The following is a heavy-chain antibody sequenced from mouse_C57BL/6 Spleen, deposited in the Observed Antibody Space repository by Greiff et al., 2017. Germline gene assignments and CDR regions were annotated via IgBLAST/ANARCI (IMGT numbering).Heavy chain of an antibody. J-gene: IGHJ2*01. CDR2: ISYSGST. Sequence: EVKLQESGPGLAKPSQTLSLTCSVTGYSITSDYWNWIRKFPGNKLEYMGYISYSGSTYYNPSHKSRISITRDTSKHQYYLQLNSVTTEDTATYYCARGGDYDAGAYYFDYWGQGTTLTVSS. CDR3: ARGGDYDAGAYYFDY. V-gene: IGHV3-8*01. CDR1: GYSITSDY. D-gene: IGHD2-4*01.